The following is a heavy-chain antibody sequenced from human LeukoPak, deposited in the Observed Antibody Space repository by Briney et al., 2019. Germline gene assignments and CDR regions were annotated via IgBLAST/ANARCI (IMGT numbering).Heavy chain of an antibody. CDR1: GFTFSSYA. D-gene: IGHD2-15*01. Sequence: PGGSLRLSCAASGFTFSSYAMSWVRQAPGKGLEWVSAISDSGGSTNYADSVKGRFSISRDNSKNTLYLQMNSLRAEDAAVYYCAAHMRCSGGSCFHYYYYYGMDVWGQGTTVTVSS. V-gene: IGHV3-23*01. CDR3: AAHMRCSGGSCFHYYYYYGMDV. J-gene: IGHJ6*02. CDR2: ISDSGGST.